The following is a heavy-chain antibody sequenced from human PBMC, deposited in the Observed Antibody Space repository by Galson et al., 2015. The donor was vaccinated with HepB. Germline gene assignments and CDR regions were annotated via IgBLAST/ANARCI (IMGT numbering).Heavy chain of an antibody. Sequence: SLRLSCAASGFTLRSHWVSWVRQAPGKGLECVAHINPDGSEKRYVDAVKGRFSVSKDSAMNSVHLQMSSLRVEDTAVYFRARTAATGRGLDHWAQGSLVIVSS. V-gene: IGHV3-7*03. D-gene: IGHD6-25*01. CDR1: GFTLRSHW. J-gene: IGHJ4*02. CDR3: ARTAATGRGLDH. CDR2: INPDGSEK.